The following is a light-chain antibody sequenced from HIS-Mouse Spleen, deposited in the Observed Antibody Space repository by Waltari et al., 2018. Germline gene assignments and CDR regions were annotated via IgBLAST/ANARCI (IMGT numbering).Light chain of an antibody. Sequence: DIVMTQSPDSLAVSLGERATINCTSSQRVLYSSNNKHYLAWYQQKPGQPPKLLIYWASTREAGVPDRFSGSGSGTDFTLTISSLQAEDVAVYYCQQYYSTPYTFGQGTKLEIK. CDR2: WAS. J-gene: IGKJ2*01. CDR3: QQYYSTPYT. V-gene: IGKV4-1*01. CDR1: QRVLYSSNNKHY.